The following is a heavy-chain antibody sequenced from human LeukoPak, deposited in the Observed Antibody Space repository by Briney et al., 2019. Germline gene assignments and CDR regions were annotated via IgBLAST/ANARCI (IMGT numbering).Heavy chain of an antibody. D-gene: IGHD4/OR15-4a*01. CDR3: TIDYGFDY. CDR1: GYTYTDYY. V-gene: IGHV1-2*02. CDR2: IKPDSGAA. Sequence: ASVKVSCKASGYTYTDYYLYWVRQAPGQGLEWMGWIKPDSGAAVYARKFQGRVTITRDTSITTAYMELSWLTSDDTAVYYCTIDYGFDYWGQGSLVTVSS. J-gene: IGHJ4*02.